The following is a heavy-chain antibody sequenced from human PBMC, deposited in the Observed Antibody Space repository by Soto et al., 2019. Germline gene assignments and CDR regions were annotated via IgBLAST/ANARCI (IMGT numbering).Heavy chain of an antibody. CDR3: ARGQGAAAGHSNFDY. J-gene: IGHJ4*02. CDR2: IYDSGNT. V-gene: IGHV4-30-2*01. CDR1: GGSISGTTYS. Sequence: SETLSLTCAVSGGSISGTTYSWSWIRQPPGKGLEWIGYIYDSGNTYYNPSLKSQFSISVDRSKNQFSLKLSSVTAADTAVYYCARGQGAAAGHSNFDYWGQGALVSVSS. D-gene: IGHD6-13*01.